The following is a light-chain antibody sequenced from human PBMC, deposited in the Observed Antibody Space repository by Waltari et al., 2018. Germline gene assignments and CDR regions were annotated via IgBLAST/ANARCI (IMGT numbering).Light chain of an antibody. CDR2: DND. Sequence: QSVLTQPPSVSGAPGQRVTISCTGSSSHIGAGPDVHWYQQFSGTAPKLLIFDNDNRPSGVPDRFSGSRSGTSAYLAITGPQTDDEADYFCQSYDSGQWVFGGGTKVTVL. V-gene: IGLV1-40*01. CDR3: QSYDSGQWV. CDR1: SSHIGAGPD. J-gene: IGLJ3*02.